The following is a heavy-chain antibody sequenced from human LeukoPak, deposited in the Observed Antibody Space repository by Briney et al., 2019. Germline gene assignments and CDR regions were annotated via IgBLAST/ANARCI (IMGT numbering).Heavy chain of an antibody. Sequence: GVSLRLSCAASGFTFSSYSMSWVRQAPGKGLEWVSTIRSNGGDTYYADSVKGRFTISRDNSKNTLYLEMNSLRAEDTAVYYCAKGGYTTWLDPWGQGTLVTVSS. V-gene: IGHV3-23*01. J-gene: IGHJ5*02. CDR3: AKGGYTTWLDP. CDR2: IRSNGGDT. D-gene: IGHD2-15*01. CDR1: GFTFSSYS.